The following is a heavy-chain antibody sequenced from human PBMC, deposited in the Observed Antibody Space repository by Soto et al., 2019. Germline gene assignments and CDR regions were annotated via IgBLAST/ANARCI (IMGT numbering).Heavy chain of an antibody. Sequence: PSETLSLTCTVSGGSISSSSYYWGWIRQPPGKGLEWIGSIYYSGSTYYNPSLKSRVTISVDTPKNQFSLKLSSVTAADTAVYYCARHLSSHDQKDYWGQGTLVTVSS. V-gene: IGHV4-39*01. CDR1: GGSISSSSYY. J-gene: IGHJ4*02. CDR3: ARHLSSHDQKDY. D-gene: IGHD3-10*01. CDR2: IYYSGST.